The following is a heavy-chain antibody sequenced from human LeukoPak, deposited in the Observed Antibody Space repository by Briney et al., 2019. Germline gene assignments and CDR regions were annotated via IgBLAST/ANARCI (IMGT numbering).Heavy chain of an antibody. CDR1: GGSFSGYY. Sequence: KTSETLSLTCAVYGGSFSGYYWSWIRQPPGKGLEWIGEINHSGSTNYNPSLKSRVTISVDTSKNQFSLKLSSVTAADTAVYYCARAGGSGGYSSLEYWGQGTLVTVSS. J-gene: IGHJ4*02. CDR3: ARAGGSGGYSSLEY. V-gene: IGHV4-34*01. D-gene: IGHD3-10*01. CDR2: INHSGST.